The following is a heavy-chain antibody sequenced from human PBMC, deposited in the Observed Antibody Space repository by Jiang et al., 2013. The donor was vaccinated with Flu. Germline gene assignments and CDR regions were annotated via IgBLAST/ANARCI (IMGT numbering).Heavy chain of an antibody. CDR2: INHSGST. CDR3: ARAHQGAWLSPRYYFDY. J-gene: IGHJ4*02. V-gene: IGHV4-34*01. Sequence: LLKPSETLSLTCAVYGGSFSGYYWSWIRQPPGKGLEWIGEINHSGSTNYNPSLKSRVTISVDTSKNQFSLKLSSVTAADTAVYYCARAHQGAWLSPRYYFDYWGQGTLVTVSS. CDR1: GGSFSGYY. D-gene: IGHD3-22*01.